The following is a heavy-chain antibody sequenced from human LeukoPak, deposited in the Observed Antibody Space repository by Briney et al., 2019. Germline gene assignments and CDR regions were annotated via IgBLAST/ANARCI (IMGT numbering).Heavy chain of an antibody. CDR2: ISYDGSNT. V-gene: IGHV3-30*18. CDR1: GFSFRAYG. Sequence: GRSLRLSCAASGFSFRAYGMHRVRQAPGKGLEWVAVISYDGSNTYYADSGKGRFTISRDNSKNTLYLQMDSLRAEDTAVYYCEKEGDISSSWYLSNYFDYWGQGTLVTVSS. J-gene: IGHJ4*02. CDR3: EKEGDISSSWYLSNYFDY. D-gene: IGHD6-13*01.